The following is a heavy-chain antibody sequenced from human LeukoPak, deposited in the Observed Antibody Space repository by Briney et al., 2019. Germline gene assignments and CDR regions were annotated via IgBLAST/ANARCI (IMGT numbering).Heavy chain of an antibody. J-gene: IGHJ4*02. CDR1: GFNVSSNY. CDR2: LYSGGST. V-gene: IGHV3-66*01. Sequence: GGSLRLSCAASGFNVSSNYMTWVRQAPGKGLEWVSVLYSGGSTNYADSVKGRFTSSRDNSKNTLFLQMNSLRAEDTAVYYRARRVRSIGYYYFDYWGQGTLVTVSS. D-gene: IGHD2-21*01. CDR3: ARRVRSIGYYYFDY.